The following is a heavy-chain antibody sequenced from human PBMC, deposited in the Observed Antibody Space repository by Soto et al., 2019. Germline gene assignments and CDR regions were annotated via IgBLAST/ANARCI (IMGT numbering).Heavy chain of an antibody. CDR1: GFTFSSYA. V-gene: IGHV3-23*01. J-gene: IGHJ6*02. Sequence: EVQLLESGGGLVQPGGSLRLSCAASGFTFSSYAMNWVRQAPGEGLEWVSAISGSGGSTYYPDSVKGRFSISRDNSKNTLYLQMNSLRAEDTAVYYCARDRDVYCHGGTCYSYYYFGVDVWGQGTTVTVSS. CDR3: ARDRDVYCHGGTCYSYYYFGVDV. D-gene: IGHD2-15*01. CDR2: ISGSGGST.